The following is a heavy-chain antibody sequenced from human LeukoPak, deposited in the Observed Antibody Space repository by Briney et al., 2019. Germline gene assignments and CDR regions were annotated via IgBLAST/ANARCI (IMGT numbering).Heavy chain of an antibody. CDR2: ISGGSSYT. CDR1: GFTFSDYY. D-gene: IGHD3-3*02. V-gene: IGHV3-11*06. Sequence: PGGSLRLSCAASGFTFSDYYMTWIRQAPGKGLEWVSYISGGSSYTNYADSVKGRFTISRDNAKNSLYLQMNSLRAEDTAVYYCAREGHFYFDYWGQGTLVTVSS. CDR3: AREGHFYFDY. J-gene: IGHJ4*02.